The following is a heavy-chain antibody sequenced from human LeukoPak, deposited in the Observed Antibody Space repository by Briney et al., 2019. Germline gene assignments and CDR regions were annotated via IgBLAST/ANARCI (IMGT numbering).Heavy chain of an antibody. J-gene: IGHJ5*02. D-gene: IGHD3-3*01. CDR3: ARVSSLITIFGVAQKNWFDP. Sequence: SETLSLTCAVYGGSFSGYYWSWIRQPPGKGLEWIGEINHSGSTNYNPSLKSRVTISVDTSKNQFSLKLSSVTAADTAVYYCARVSSLITIFGVAQKNWFDPWGQGTLVTVSS. CDR2: INHSGST. V-gene: IGHV4-34*01. CDR1: GGSFSGYY.